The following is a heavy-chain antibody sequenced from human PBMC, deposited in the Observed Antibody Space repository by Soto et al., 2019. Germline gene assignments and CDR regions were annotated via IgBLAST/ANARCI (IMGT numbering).Heavy chain of an antibody. Sequence: SETLSLTCTVSGGSVSRFHWSWIRQSPGKGLEWIGYVFYTGNTKYNPALKRRVTISVDTSKKQFSLKLSSVSAADTGLYYCARSYSGTFYGYDIWGQGILVTVSS. V-gene: IGHV4-59*02. D-gene: IGHD1-26*01. J-gene: IGHJ4*02. CDR2: VFYTGNT. CDR1: GGSVSRFH. CDR3: ARSYSGTFYGYDI.